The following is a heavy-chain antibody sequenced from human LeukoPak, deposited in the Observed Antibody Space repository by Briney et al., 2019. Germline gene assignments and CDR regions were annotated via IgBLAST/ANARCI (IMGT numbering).Heavy chain of an antibody. Sequence: GGSLSLSCVAPGFTFSSYGVHWVRQPAGKGLEWVAFIRYDGSNKYYADSVKGRFTISRDNSKNTLYLQMNSLRAEDTAVYYCAKAGVGFAVPAAMRYSSGWPTGDYWGQGTLVTVSS. V-gene: IGHV3-30*02. CDR2: IRYDGSNK. CDR1: GFTFSSYG. CDR3: AKAGVGFAVPAAMRYSSGWPTGDY. J-gene: IGHJ4*02. D-gene: IGHD2-2*01.